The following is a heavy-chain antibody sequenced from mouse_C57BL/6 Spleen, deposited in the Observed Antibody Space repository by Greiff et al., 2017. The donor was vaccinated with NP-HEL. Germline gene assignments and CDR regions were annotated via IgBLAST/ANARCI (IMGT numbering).Heavy chain of an antibody. CDR2: IWSGGST. V-gene: IGHV2-2*01. J-gene: IGHJ3*01. D-gene: IGHD2-1*01. CDR3: ATLYGNYEDWFAY. CDR1: GFSLTSYG. Sequence: QVQLQQSGPGLVQPSQSLSITCTVSGFSLTSYGVHWVRQSPGKGLEWLGVIWSGGSTDYNAAFISRLSISKDNSKSQVFFKMNSLQADDTAIYYCATLYGNYEDWFAYWGQGTLVTVSA.